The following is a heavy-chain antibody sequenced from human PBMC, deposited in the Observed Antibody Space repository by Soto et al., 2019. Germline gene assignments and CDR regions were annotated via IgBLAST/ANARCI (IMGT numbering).Heavy chain of an antibody. J-gene: IGHJ4*02. CDR3: AHRRRLRFLAAAGFDY. CDR1: GFSLSTSGVG. Sequence: SGPTLVNPTRTLTLTCTFSGFSLSTSGVGVGWIRQPPGKALEWLALIYWDDDKRYSPSLKSRLTITKDTSKNQVVLTMTNMDPVDTATYYCAHRRRLRFLAAAGFDYWGQGTLVTVSS. CDR2: IYWDDDK. V-gene: IGHV2-5*02. D-gene: IGHD6-13*01.